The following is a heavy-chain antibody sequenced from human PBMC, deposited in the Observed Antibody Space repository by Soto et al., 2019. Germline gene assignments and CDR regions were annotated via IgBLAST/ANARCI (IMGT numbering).Heavy chain of an antibody. D-gene: IGHD2-2*01. CDR2: IIPIFGTA. V-gene: IGHV1-69*01. CDR3: AREIAQLLLN. Sequence: QVQLVQSGAEVKKTGASVKVSCTASGGTCSRYAISWVRQAPGQGLEWMGGIIPIFGTANSAQKFQGSVTITEDESTSTAYMERSSLSSEDTAVYYWAREIAQLLLNWGQGTVVTVSS. CDR1: GGTCSRYA. J-gene: IGHJ4*02.